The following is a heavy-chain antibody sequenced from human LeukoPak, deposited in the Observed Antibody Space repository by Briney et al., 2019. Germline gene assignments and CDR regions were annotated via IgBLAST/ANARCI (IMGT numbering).Heavy chain of an antibody. CDR2: IYYSGST. CDR1: GGSISIYY. D-gene: IGHD6-6*01. J-gene: IGHJ6*03. V-gene: IGHV4-59*08. Sequence: SETLSLTCTVSGGSISIYYWSWIRQPPGKGLEGIGYIYYSGSTNYNPSLKSRVIISVDTSNNQFSLRLSSVTAADTAVYYCARHEFGSSSAMDVWGKGTTVTVSS. CDR3: ARHEFGSSSAMDV.